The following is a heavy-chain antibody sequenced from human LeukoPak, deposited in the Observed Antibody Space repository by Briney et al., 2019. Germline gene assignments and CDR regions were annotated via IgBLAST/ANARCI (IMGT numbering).Heavy chain of an antibody. Sequence: GGSLRLSCAASGFTFSSYWMSWVRQAPGKGLEWVANMKQDGSEKYYVDSVKGRFTISRDNAKNSLYLQMNSLRAEDTAVHYCARSLRYFDWLHTSYYFDYWGQGTLVTVSS. V-gene: IGHV3-7*01. D-gene: IGHD3-9*01. J-gene: IGHJ4*02. CDR3: ARSLRYFDWLHTSYYFDY. CDR1: GFTFSSYW. CDR2: MKQDGSEK.